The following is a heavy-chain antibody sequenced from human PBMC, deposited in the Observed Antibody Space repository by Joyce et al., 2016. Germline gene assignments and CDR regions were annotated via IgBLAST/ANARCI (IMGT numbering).Heavy chain of an antibody. CDR1: GASISSSQW. CDR3: ARDFGTTTSPLTD. J-gene: IGHJ4*02. V-gene: IGHV4-4*02. CDR2: IYHSGRT. Sequence: QVQLQESGPGLVKPSGTLSLTCAVSGASISSSQWWSWVRQSPGKGLEWIGEIYHSGRTNDSPSLKSRVTMSVDKSKNQFSLKLNLMTAADTAVYYCARDFGTTTSPLTDWGQGTLVTVSS. D-gene: IGHD4-17*01.